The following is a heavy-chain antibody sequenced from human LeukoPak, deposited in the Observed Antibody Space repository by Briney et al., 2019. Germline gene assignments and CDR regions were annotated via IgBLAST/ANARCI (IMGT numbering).Heavy chain of an antibody. D-gene: IGHD5-18*01. J-gene: IGHJ4*02. Sequence: SETLSLTCTVSGGSISSGGYYWSWIRQHPGKGLEWIGYIYYSGSTYYNPSLKSRVTISVDTSKNQFSLKLSSVTAADTAVYYCARDSGDTATVTLDYWGQGTLVTVYS. CDR3: ARDSGDTATVTLDY. CDR2: IYYSGST. V-gene: IGHV4-31*03. CDR1: GGSISSGGYY.